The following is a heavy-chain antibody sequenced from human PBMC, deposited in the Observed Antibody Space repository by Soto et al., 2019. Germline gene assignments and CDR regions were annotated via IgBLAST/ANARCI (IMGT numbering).Heavy chain of an antibody. CDR3: ASTFVFGGVIVMRRTYYYYGMDV. CDR1: GGTFSSYA. J-gene: IGHJ6*02. CDR2: IIPIFGTA. Sequence: GASVKVSCKASGGTFSSYAISWVRQAPGQGLEWMGGIIPIFGTANYAQKFQGRVTITADESTSTAYMELSSLRSEDTAVYYCASTFVFGGVIVMRRTYYYYGMDVWGQGTTLTVSS. D-gene: IGHD3-16*02. V-gene: IGHV1-69*13.